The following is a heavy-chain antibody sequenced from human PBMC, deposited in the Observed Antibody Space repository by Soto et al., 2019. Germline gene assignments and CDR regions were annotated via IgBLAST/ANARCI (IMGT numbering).Heavy chain of an antibody. CDR1: GGTFSSYA. CDR3: ASGRFKPYYYDSSGYYYPFLNDY. CDR2: IIPIFGTA. J-gene: IGHJ4*02. V-gene: IGHV1-69*13. Sequence: GASVKVSCKASGGTFSSYAISWVRQAPGQGLEWMGGIIPIFGTANYAQKFQGRVTITADESTSTAYMELSSLRSEDTAVYYCASGRFKPYYYDSSGYYYPFLNDYWGQGTLVTVSS. D-gene: IGHD3-22*01.